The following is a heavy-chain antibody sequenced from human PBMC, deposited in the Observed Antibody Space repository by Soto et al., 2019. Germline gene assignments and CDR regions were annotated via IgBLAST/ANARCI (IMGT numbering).Heavy chain of an antibody. D-gene: IGHD3-3*01. Sequence: QITLKESGPTLVKPTQTLTLTCTFSGFSLSTSGVGVGWIRQPPGKALEWLALIYWDDDKRYSPSLKSRLTITKDTSKNQVVLTMTHMDPVDTATYYCAHLSSSITICGVPQCRYIALWGRGTLVTVSS. CDR3: AHLSSSITICGVPQCRYIAL. CDR1: GFSLSTSGVG. V-gene: IGHV2-5*02. J-gene: IGHJ2*01. CDR2: IYWDDDK.